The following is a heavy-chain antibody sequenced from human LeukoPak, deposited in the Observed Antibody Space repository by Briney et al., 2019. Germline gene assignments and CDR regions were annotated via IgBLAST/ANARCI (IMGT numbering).Heavy chain of an antibody. V-gene: IGHV3-23*01. Sequence: GGSLRLSCVASGFDFSLYGIHWVRQAPGKGLEWVSAISGSGDSTYYGDSVKGRFTISRDNSRNTLYLQVNSLRAEDTAVYYCAKTRPLDSSSWSHGDYWGQGTLVTVSS. CDR3: AKTRPLDSSSWSHGDY. J-gene: IGHJ4*02. CDR2: ISGSGDST. CDR1: GFDFSLYG. D-gene: IGHD6-13*01.